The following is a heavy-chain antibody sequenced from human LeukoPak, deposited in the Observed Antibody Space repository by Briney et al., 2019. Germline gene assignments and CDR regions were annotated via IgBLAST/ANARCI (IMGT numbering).Heavy chain of an antibody. Sequence: GGSLRLSRAASGFTFSSYEMNWVRQAPGKGLEWVSYISSSGSTIYYADSVKGRFTISRDNAKNSLYLQMNSLRAEDTAVYYCARERVYQLLNYYYYYGMDVWGKGTTVTVSS. CDR2: ISSSGSTI. V-gene: IGHV3-48*03. CDR1: GFTFSSYE. J-gene: IGHJ6*04. CDR3: ARERVYQLLNYYYYYGMDV. D-gene: IGHD2-2*01.